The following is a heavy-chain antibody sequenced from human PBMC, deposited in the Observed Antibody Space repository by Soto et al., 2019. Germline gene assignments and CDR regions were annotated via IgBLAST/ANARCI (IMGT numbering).Heavy chain of an antibody. Sequence: PSETLSLTCTVSVGSISSYYWSWIRQPPGKGQEWIGYIYYIGSTNYNPSLKSRVTISVDTSKTQFSLKLSSVTAADTAVYYCARYGSGSSVWFDPWGQGTLVTVSS. D-gene: IGHD3-10*01. CDR3: ARYGSGSSVWFDP. V-gene: IGHV4-59*01. CDR2: IYYIGST. CDR1: VGSISSYY. J-gene: IGHJ5*02.